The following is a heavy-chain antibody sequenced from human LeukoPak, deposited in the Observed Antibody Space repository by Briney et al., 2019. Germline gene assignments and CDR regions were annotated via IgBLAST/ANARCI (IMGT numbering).Heavy chain of an antibody. Sequence: SETLSLTCAVYGGSFSGYYWSWIRQPPGKGLEWIGEINHSGSTNYNPSLKSRVTISVDTSKNQFSLKLGSVTAADTAVYYCVKGNVEYCSGGSCYSDFDYWGQGTLVTVSS. CDR3: VKGNVEYCSGGSCYSDFDY. J-gene: IGHJ4*02. CDR1: GGSFSGYY. D-gene: IGHD2-15*01. CDR2: INHSGST. V-gene: IGHV4-34*01.